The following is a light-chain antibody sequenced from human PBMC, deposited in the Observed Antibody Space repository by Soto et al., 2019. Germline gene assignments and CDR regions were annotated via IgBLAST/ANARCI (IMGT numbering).Light chain of an antibody. CDR1: QSIRSN. J-gene: IGKJ5*01. CDR2: GAS. V-gene: IGKV3-20*01. CDR3: QQYGSSPIT. Sequence: VMTQSPATLSVSPGERATLSFKASQSIRSNLAWYRHKPGQARSLLIYGASSRATGITDRFSGSGSGTDFTLTISRLEPEDFAVYYCQQYGSSPITFGQGTRLDIK.